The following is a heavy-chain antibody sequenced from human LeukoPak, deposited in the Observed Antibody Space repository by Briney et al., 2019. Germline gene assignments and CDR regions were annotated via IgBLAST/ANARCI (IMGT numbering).Heavy chain of an antibody. V-gene: IGHV4-59*01. CDR1: GGSISSYY. CDR3: ARGGLAGGFDI. CDR2: IHYSGST. J-gene: IGHJ3*02. Sequence: WETLSLTCTVSGGSISSYYWTWIRQPPGKGLHWIGYIHYSGSTNYSLSLKGRGTISVDTSMIKFSLKLTSVTAADTAVYYCARGGLAGGFDIWGQGTMVTVSS. D-gene: IGHD6-19*01.